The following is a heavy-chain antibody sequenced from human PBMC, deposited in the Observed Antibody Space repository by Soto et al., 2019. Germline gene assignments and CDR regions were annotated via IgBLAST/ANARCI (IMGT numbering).Heavy chain of an antibody. V-gene: IGHV3-23*01. D-gene: IGHD3-22*01. J-gene: IGHJ4*02. Sequence: XGSLRLTFAASGFTFSSYSMSWVRQAPGKGLEWVSAISGSGGSTYYADSVKGRFTISRDNSKNTLYLQMNSLRAEDTAVYYCAQAVGLFLTTPVDDWGQGTLVTVSS. CDR1: GFTFSSYS. CDR3: AQAVGLFLTTPVDD. CDR2: ISGSGGST.